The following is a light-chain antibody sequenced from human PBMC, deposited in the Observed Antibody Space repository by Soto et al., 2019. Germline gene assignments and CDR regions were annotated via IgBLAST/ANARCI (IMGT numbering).Light chain of an antibody. CDR2: EGT. V-gene: IGLV2-23*01. CDR3: CSFAVGAALV. J-gene: IGLJ2*01. Sequence: QSALTQPASVSASPGQSITISCTGTSSNVGTYDLVSWYQHHPDKAPQLIIYEGTKRPSGISSRFSGSKSGNTASLTISGLPAEDDDDYYCCSFAVGAALVFGGGTKVTVL. CDR1: SSNVGTYDL.